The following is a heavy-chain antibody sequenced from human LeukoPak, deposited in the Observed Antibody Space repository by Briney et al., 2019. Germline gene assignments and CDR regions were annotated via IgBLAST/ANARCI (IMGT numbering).Heavy chain of an antibody. CDR1: GGSISSYY. Sequence: SETLSLTCTVSGGSISSYYWSWIRQPPGKGLEWIGEIYHSGSTNYNPSLKSRVTISVDKSNNQFSLKLSSVTAADTAVYYCARRYHDSSFSYWGQGTLVTVSS. V-gene: IGHV4-59*12. CDR3: ARRYHDSSFSY. J-gene: IGHJ4*02. CDR2: IYHSGST. D-gene: IGHD3-22*01.